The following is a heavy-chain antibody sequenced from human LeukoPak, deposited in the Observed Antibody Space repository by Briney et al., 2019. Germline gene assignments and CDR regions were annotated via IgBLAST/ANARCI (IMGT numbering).Heavy chain of an antibody. CDR3: ARGQWLVRRTDYYATDV. J-gene: IGHJ6*02. D-gene: IGHD6-19*01. V-gene: IGHV6-1*01. CDR1: GDSVSRDTAA. Sequence: SQTLSLTCAISGDSVSRDTAAWNWIRQSPSRGLEWLGRTYYRSKFYIDYAVSLRSRIRIDPDTSKNQVSLQLNSVTPDDTAVYYCARGQWLVRRTDYYATDVWGPGTTVTVSS. CDR2: TYYRSKFYI.